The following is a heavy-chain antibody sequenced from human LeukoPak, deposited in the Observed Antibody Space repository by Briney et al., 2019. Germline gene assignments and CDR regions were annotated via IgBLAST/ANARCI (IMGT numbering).Heavy chain of an antibody. Sequence: GGSLRLSCVASGFTFSTYWMSWVRQAPGKGLEWVAYIKPDGSEKSYVDSVKGRFTISRDNAKNSLYLQMNSLRAEDTAVYSCARGHWFDPWGQGTLLTVSS. V-gene: IGHV3-7*03. J-gene: IGHJ5*02. CDR1: GFTFSTYW. CDR3: ARGHWFDP. CDR2: IKPDGSEK.